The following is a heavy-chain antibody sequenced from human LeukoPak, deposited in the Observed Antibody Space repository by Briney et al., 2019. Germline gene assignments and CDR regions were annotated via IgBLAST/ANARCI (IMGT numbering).Heavy chain of an antibody. V-gene: IGHV3-23*01. CDR2: ISGSADFT. J-gene: IGHJ6*02. CDR3: AKSYYYYDSSGFYYYYGMDV. CDR1: GFTFSTYG. D-gene: IGHD3-22*01. Sequence: GGSLRLSCEASGFTFSTYGMSWVRQAPGKGLEWVSTISGSADFTYYADSVKGRFTISRDNSKNTLYLQMNSLRAEDTAVYYCAKSYYYYDSSGFYYYYGMDVWGQGTTVTVSS.